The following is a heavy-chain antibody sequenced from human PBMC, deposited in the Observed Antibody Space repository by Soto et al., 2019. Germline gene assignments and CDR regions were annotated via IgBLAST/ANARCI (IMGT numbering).Heavy chain of an antibody. D-gene: IGHD1-26*01. CDR2: ITPYNGNA. V-gene: IGHV1-18*04. CDR3: ARARMYSGAYHDY. Sequence: QVQLVQSGPEVESPGASVKVSCKASGYTFSNFGINWVRQAPGQGLEWMGWITPYNGNANYAQKHQDRLTITTDTSTNTAYLELRSLRSDDTAVYFCARARMYSGAYHDYWGQGTLVTVS. CDR1: GYTFSNFG. J-gene: IGHJ4*02.